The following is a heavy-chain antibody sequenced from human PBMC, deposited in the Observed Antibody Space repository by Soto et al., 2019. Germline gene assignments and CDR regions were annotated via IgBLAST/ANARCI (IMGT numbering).Heavy chain of an antibody. D-gene: IGHD6-6*01. CDR2: IIPIFGTA. Sequence: SVKVSCKASGGTFSRYAISWVRQAPGQGLEWMGGIIPIFGTANYAQKFQGRVTITADESTSTAYMELSSLRSEDTAVYYCARDGAHLSSSSDIYYYYGMDVWGQGTTVTVSS. J-gene: IGHJ6*02. V-gene: IGHV1-69*13. CDR3: ARDGAHLSSSSDIYYYYGMDV. CDR1: GGTFSRYA.